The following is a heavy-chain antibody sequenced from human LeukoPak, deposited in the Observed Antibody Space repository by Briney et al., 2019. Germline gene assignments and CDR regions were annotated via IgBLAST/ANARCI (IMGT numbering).Heavy chain of an antibody. CDR3: AGEDYDSSGYYWFDP. Sequence: SETLSLTCTVSGGSISSGGYYWSWIRQHPGKGLEWIGYIYYSGSTYYNPSLKSRVTISVDTSKNQFSLKLSSVTAADTAVYYCAGEDYDSSGYYWFDPWGQGTLVTVSS. D-gene: IGHD3-22*01. V-gene: IGHV4-31*03. CDR2: IYYSGST. CDR1: GGSISSGGYY. J-gene: IGHJ5*02.